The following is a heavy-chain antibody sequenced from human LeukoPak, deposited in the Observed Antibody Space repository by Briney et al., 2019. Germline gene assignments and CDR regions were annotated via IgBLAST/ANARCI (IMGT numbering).Heavy chain of an antibody. V-gene: IGHV4-59*01. CDR1: GGSISSYY. D-gene: IGHD6-13*01. CDR2: IYYSGST. J-gene: IGHJ3*02. Sequence: SETLSLTCTVSGGSISSYYWSWIRQPPGKGLEWIGYIYYSGSTNYNPSLKSRVTISVDTSNNQFSLKLGSVTAADTAVYYCARAVSNWWGDAFDIWGQGTMVTVSS. CDR3: ARAVSNWWGDAFDI.